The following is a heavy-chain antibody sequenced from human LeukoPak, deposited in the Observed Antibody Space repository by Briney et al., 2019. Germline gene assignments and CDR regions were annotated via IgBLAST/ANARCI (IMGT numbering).Heavy chain of an antibody. CDR1: GGSLSRYY. J-gene: IGHJ4*02. Sequence: SETLSLTCTVSGGSLSRYYWSWIRQPPGKGLEWIGYIYYSGSTNYNPSLKSRVTISVDTSKNQCSLKLSSVTAAGTAVYYCARGYGSGSYPFDYWGQGTLVTVSS. CDR2: IYYSGST. D-gene: IGHD3-10*01. CDR3: ARGYGSGSYPFDY. V-gene: IGHV4-59*01.